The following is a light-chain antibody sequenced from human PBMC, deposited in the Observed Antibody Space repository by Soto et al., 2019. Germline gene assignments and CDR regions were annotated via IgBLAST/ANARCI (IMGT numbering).Light chain of an antibody. Sequence: QLVLTQSSSASASLGSSVKLTCTLSSGHSSYIIAWHHQQPGKAPRYLMKLEGSGSYNKGSGVPDRFSGSSSGADRYLTISNFQFEDEANYYCETWDSNTRVFGGGTKLTVL. J-gene: IGLJ2*01. V-gene: IGLV4-60*02. CDR2: LEGSGSY. CDR3: ETWDSNTRV. CDR1: SGHSSYI.